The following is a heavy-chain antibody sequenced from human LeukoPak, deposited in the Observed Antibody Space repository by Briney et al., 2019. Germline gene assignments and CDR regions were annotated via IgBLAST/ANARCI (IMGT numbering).Heavy chain of an antibody. Sequence: PSETLSLTCTVSGGSISSYYWSWLRQSPGKGLEWFGYIYYSGSTNYNPSLKSRVTISVDTSKNQFSLNLSSVTTADTAVYYCARDHNWNDAGGFDYWGQGTLVTVSS. J-gene: IGHJ4*02. D-gene: IGHD1-1*01. CDR2: IYYSGST. CDR1: GGSISSYY. V-gene: IGHV4-59*01. CDR3: ARDHNWNDAGGFDY.